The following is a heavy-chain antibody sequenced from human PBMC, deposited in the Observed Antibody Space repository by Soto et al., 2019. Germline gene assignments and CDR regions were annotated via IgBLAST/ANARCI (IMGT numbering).Heavy chain of an antibody. Sequence: SETLSLTCAVYGGSFSGYYWSWIRQPPGKGLEWIGEINHSGSTNYNPSLKSRVTISVDTSKNQFSLKLRSVTAADTAVYYCARLNGDYGLDYWGQGILVTVSS. CDR1: GGSFSGYY. J-gene: IGHJ4*02. CDR3: ARLNGDYGLDY. CDR2: INHSGST. V-gene: IGHV4-34*01. D-gene: IGHD4-17*01.